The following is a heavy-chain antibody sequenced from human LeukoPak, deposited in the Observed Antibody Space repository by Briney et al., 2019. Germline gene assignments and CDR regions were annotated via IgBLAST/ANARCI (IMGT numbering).Heavy chain of an antibody. V-gene: IGHV3-30*18. D-gene: IGHD7-27*01. CDR1: GFTFSSYA. J-gene: IGHJ2*01. CDR2: ISNDESNK. CDR3: AKGSPGNYWYFDL. Sequence: GGSLRLSCAASGFTFSSYAMTWVRQAPGKGLEWVAVISNDESNKYYADSVKGRFTISRDNSKNTLYLQMNSLRAEDTAVYYCAKGSPGNYWYFDLWGRGTLVTVSS.